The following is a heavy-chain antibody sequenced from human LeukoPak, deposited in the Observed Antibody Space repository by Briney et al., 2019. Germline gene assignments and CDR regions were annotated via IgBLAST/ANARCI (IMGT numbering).Heavy chain of an antibody. CDR3: AKIPVPASSSWYDY. CDR2: ISYDGSNK. Sequence: GGSLRLSCAASGFTFSSYGMHWVRQAPGKGLEWVAVISYDGSNKYYADSVKGRFTISRDNSKNTLYLQMNSLRAEDTAVYYCAKIPVPASSSWYDYWGQGTLATVSS. D-gene: IGHD6-13*01. V-gene: IGHV3-30*18. CDR1: GFTFSSYG. J-gene: IGHJ4*02.